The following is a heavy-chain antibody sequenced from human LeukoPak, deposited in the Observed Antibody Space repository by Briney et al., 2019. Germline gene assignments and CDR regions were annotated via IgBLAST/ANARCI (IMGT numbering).Heavy chain of an antibody. CDR3: VRRHDY. CDR2: IYASGGT. J-gene: IGHJ4*02. CDR1: GFDVNDNF. Sequence: GGSLRLSCVASGFDVNDNFMIWVRQAPGQGLERVSIIYASGGTYHAESVKGRFNAFRDTSKNTIFLQMNNLRADDTAVYYCVRRHDYWGQGTLVTVSS. V-gene: IGHV3-53*01.